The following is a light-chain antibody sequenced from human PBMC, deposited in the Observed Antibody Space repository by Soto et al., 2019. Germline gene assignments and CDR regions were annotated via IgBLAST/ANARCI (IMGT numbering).Light chain of an antibody. Sequence: IVLTQSPGTLSXXXGXXXTXXXRASQSVSSSSLAWYQQKPGQAPRLLIYDTSSRATGIPDRFSGSGSGTDFTLTISRLEPEDFAVYYCQQYVSSPLTFGGGTKVDIK. J-gene: IGKJ4*01. CDR3: QQYVSSPLT. CDR2: DTS. CDR1: QSVSSSS. V-gene: IGKV3-20*01.